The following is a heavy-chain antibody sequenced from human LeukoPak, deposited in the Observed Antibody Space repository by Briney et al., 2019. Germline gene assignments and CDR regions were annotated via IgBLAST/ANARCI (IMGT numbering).Heavy chain of an antibody. CDR3: AKYSPIAAAGYYPDY. D-gene: IGHD6-13*01. CDR2: ISSSSSYI. Sequence: GGSLRLSCAASGFTFSSYSMNWVRQAPGKGLEWVSSISSSSSYIYYADSVKGRFTISRDNSKNTLYLQMNSLRAEDTAVYYCAKYSPIAAAGYYPDYWGQGTLVTVSS. CDR1: GFTFSSYS. J-gene: IGHJ4*02. V-gene: IGHV3-21*04.